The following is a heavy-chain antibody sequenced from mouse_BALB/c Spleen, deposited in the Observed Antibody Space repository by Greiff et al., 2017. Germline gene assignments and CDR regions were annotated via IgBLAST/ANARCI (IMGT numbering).Heavy chain of an antibody. CDR2: INPYNDGT. D-gene: IGHD2-1*01. J-gene: IGHJ4*01. CDR1: GYTFTSYV. CDR3: AREGDYGNYVGYYAMDY. V-gene: IGHV1-14*01. Sequence: VQLKESGPELVKPGASVKMSCKASGYTFTSYVMHWVKQKPGQGLEWIGYINPYNDGTKYNEKFKGKAPLTSDKSSSTAYMELSSLTSEDSAVYYCAREGDYGNYVGYYAMDYWGQGTSVTVSS.